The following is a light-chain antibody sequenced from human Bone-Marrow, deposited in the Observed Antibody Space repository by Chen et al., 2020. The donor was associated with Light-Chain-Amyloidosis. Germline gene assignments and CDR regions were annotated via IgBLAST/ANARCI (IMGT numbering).Light chain of an antibody. Sequence: IVLTQSPGTLSLSPGERATLSCRTSQSISASYLAWYQHKPGQAPRLLMYDASTRATGIPDRFSGSGSGTDFTLSIGRLEPEDFAVYYCQHCGYSPKTFGQGTKVEIK. V-gene: IGKV3-20*01. CDR3: QHCGYSPKT. CDR1: QSISASY. CDR2: DAS. J-gene: IGKJ1*01.